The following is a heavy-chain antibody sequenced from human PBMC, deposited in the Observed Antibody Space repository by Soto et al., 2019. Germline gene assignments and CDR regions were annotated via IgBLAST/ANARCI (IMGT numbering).Heavy chain of an antibody. V-gene: IGHV3-30-3*01. Sequence: QVQRGESGGGVVQPGRSLRLSCAASGFTFSTYDMHWVRQAPGKGLEWVAVISYDGSNKYYADSVKGRFTMSRDNSKNTLYLQMNSLRAEDTAVYYCARDKSPYSSGCHNRHFDYWGQGTLVTVSS. D-gene: IGHD6-19*01. CDR2: ISYDGSNK. CDR3: ARDKSPYSSGCHNRHFDY. J-gene: IGHJ4*02. CDR1: GFTFSTYD.